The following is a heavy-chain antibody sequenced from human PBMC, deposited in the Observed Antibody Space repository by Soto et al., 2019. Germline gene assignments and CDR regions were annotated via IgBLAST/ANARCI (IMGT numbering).Heavy chain of an antibody. CDR3: AHVSGYSSSWYLGGNYYYYGMDV. D-gene: IGHD6-13*01. V-gene: IGHV2-5*01. J-gene: IGHJ6*02. CDR2: IYWNDDK. Sequence: SGPTLVNPTQTLTLTCTFSGFSLSTSGVGVGWIRQPPGKALEWLALIYWNDDKRYSPSLKSRLTITKDTSKNQVVLTMTNMDPVDTATYYCAHVSGYSSSWYLGGNYYYYGMDVWGQGTTVTVS. CDR1: GFSLSTSGVG.